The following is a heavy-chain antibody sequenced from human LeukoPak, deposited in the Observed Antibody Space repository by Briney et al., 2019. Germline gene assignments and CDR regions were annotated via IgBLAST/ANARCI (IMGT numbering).Heavy chain of an antibody. Sequence: GGSLRLSCAASGLTFSSYSMNWVRQAPGKGLEWVSSISSSSSYIYYADSVKGRFTISRDNAKNSLYLQMNSLRAEDTAVYYCAREYYYDSSGYYFDYWGQGTLVTVSS. J-gene: IGHJ4*02. D-gene: IGHD3-22*01. V-gene: IGHV3-21*01. CDR3: AREYYYDSSGYYFDY. CDR1: GLTFSSYS. CDR2: ISSSSSYI.